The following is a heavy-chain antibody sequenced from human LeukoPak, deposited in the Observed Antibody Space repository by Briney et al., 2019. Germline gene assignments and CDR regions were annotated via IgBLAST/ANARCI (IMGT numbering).Heavy chain of an antibody. V-gene: IGHV3-23*01. CDR1: GFTFSSYA. Sequence: GGSLRLSCAASGFTFSSYAMSWVRQAPGKGLEWVSAISGSGGSTYYADSVKGRFTISRDNSKNTLYLQMNSLRAEDTAVYYCAKPPSSDWYRGNWFDPWGQGTLVTVSS. CDR3: AKPPSSDWYRGNWFDP. J-gene: IGHJ5*02. D-gene: IGHD6-19*01. CDR2: ISGSGGST.